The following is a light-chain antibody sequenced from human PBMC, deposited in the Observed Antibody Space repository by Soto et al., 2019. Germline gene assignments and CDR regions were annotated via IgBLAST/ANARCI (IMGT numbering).Light chain of an antibody. CDR2: AAS. CDR1: QSISSY. Sequence: DLPMTQSPSSLSASVGDRVTITCRASQSISSYLNWYQQKPGKAPKLLIYAASSLQSGVPSRFSGSGSGTDFTLTISSLQLEDFATYYCQQSYSYPPLTFGGGTKVEIK. CDR3: QQSYSYPPLT. J-gene: IGKJ4*01. V-gene: IGKV1-39*01.